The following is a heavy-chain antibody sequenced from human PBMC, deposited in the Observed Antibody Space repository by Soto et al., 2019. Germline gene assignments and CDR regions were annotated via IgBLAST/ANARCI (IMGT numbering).Heavy chain of an antibody. Sequence: SVKVSCKASGGTFGSHGVAWVRQAPGQGLEWMGGFIAMLGTPTYAKKVQGRATITADESLTSSYLELRSLRSEDTAVYFCARGAMAKFDYWGQGTVVTGSS. CDR1: GGTFGSHG. CDR2: FIAMLGTP. CDR3: ARGAMAKFDY. D-gene: IGHD5-18*01. J-gene: IGHJ4*02. V-gene: IGHV1-69*13.